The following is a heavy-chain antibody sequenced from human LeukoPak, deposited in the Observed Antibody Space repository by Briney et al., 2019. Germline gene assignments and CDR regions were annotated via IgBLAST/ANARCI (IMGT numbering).Heavy chain of an antibody. V-gene: IGHV3-30-3*01. CDR2: ISYDGSNK. J-gene: IGHJ4*02. CDR1: GFTFSSYA. Sequence: GGSLRLSCAASGFTFSSYAMHWARQAPGKGLERVAVISYDGSNKYYADSVKGRFTISRDNSKNTLYLQMNSLRAEDTAVYYCARDVGYCSSTSCLPDYWGQGTLVTVSS. D-gene: IGHD2-2*01. CDR3: ARDVGYCSSTSCLPDY.